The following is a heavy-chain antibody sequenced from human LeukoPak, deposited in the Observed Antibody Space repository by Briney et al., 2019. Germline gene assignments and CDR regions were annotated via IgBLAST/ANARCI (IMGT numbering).Heavy chain of an antibody. D-gene: IGHD4-23*01. V-gene: IGHV4-34*01. Sequence: PSETLSLTCAVYGGSFSGYYWSWIRQPPGKGLEWIGEINHSGSTNYNPSLKSRVTISVDTSKNQFSLKLSSVTAADTAVYYCARGITPPQQKRWDAFDIWGQGTMVTVSS. J-gene: IGHJ3*02. CDR1: GGSFSGYY. CDR2: INHSGST. CDR3: ARGITPPQQKRWDAFDI.